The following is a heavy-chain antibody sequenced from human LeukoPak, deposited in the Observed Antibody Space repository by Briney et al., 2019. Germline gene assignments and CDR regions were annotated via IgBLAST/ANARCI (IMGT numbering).Heavy chain of an antibody. CDR3: AKDLGRYRNNYFDY. D-gene: IGHD1-26*01. V-gene: IGHV3-33*06. J-gene: IGHJ4*02. Sequence: PGGSLRLSCAASGFTFSSYGMHWVRQAPGKGLEWVAVIWYDGSNKYDADSVKGRFTISRDNSKNTLYLQMNSLRAEDTAVYYCAKDLGRYRNNYFDYWGQGTLVTVSS. CDR1: GFTFSSYG. CDR2: IWYDGSNK.